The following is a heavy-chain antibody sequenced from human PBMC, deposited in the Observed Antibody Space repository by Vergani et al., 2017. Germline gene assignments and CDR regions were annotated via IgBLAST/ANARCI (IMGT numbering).Heavy chain of an antibody. CDR2: ISGRGGST. J-gene: IGHJ6*02. CDR3: AKGEEAGFGEFGYYYYGMDV. V-gene: IGHV3-23*01. Sequence: EVQLLESGGGLVQPGGSLRLSCAASGFTFSSYAMSWVRQAPGKGLEWVSAISGRGGSTYYADSVKGLFTISRGNSKNTLYLQMNSLRAEDTAVYYCAKGEEAGFGEFGYYYYGMDVWGQGTTVTVSS. D-gene: IGHD3-10*01. CDR1: GFTFSSYA.